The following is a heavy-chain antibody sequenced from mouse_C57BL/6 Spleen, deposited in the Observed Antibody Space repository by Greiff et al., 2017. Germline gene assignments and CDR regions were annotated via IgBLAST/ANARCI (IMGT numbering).Heavy chain of an antibody. CDR2: IDPSDSET. Sequence: QVQLQQPGAELVRPGSSVKLSCKASGYTFTSYWMHWVKQRPIQGLEWIGNIDPSDSETHYNQKFKDKATLTVDKSSSTAYMQLSSLTSEDSAVYYCARFRGDGYSWFAYWGQGTLVTVSA. V-gene: IGHV1-52*01. D-gene: IGHD2-3*01. CDR1: GYTFTSYW. CDR3: ARFRGDGYSWFAY. J-gene: IGHJ3*01.